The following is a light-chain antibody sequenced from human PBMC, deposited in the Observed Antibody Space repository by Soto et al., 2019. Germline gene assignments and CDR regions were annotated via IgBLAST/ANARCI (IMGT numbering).Light chain of an antibody. CDR2: GAS. CDR1: QSVSSSY. Sequence: EIVLTQSPGTLSLSPGDRATLSCRASQSVSSSYLAWYQQKPGQAPSLLIYGASNRATGIPDRFSGGGSGTDFTLTISRLEPEDFAVCYCQQYGKSAIFTFGQGTKLEIK. J-gene: IGKJ2*01. CDR3: QQYGKSAIFT. V-gene: IGKV3-20*01.